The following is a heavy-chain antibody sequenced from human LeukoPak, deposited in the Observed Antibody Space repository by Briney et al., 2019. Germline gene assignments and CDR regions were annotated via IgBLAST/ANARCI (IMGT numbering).Heavy chain of an antibody. V-gene: IGHV3-30*18. Sequence: GGSLRLSCAASGFTFSSYGMHWVRQAPGKGLEWVAVISYDGSNKYYADSVTGRFTISRDNSKNTLYLQMNSQRAEDTAVYYCAKQMATFSSLDFWGQGTLVTVSS. J-gene: IGHJ4*02. D-gene: IGHD5-24*01. CDR3: AKQMATFSSLDF. CDR1: GFTFSSYG. CDR2: ISYDGSNK.